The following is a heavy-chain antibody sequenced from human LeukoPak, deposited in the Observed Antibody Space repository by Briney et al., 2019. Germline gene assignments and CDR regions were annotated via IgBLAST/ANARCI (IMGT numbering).Heavy chain of an antibody. J-gene: IGHJ3*02. Sequence: GESLRLSCTTSGFTFSDYAVRWVRQAPGKGREWVGFIRNKANGGTTEYAASVKGRFTISRDDSKTIAHLQMSSLKTEDTAVYYCSRFYSSGWACGAFDIWGQGTMVTVSS. CDR2: IRNKANGGTT. CDR3: SRFYSSGWACGAFDI. V-gene: IGHV3-49*04. CDR1: GFTFSDYA. D-gene: IGHD3-22*01.